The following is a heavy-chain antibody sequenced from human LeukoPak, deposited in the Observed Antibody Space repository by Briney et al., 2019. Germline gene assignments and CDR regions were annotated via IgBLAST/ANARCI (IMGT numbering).Heavy chain of an antibody. CDR3: ARASDSNEDYYYYMDV. J-gene: IGHJ6*03. D-gene: IGHD4-11*01. V-gene: IGHV1-69*05. CDR2: IIPIFGTA. Sequence: SSVKVSCKASGGTFSSYAISWVRQAPGQGLEWMGGIIPIFGTANYAQKFQGRVTITTDESTSTAYMELSSLRSEGMAVYYCARASDSNEDYYYYMDVWGKGTTVTVSS. CDR1: GGTFSSYA.